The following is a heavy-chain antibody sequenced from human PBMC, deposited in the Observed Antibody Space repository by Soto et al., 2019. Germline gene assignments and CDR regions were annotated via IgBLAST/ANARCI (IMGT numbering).Heavy chain of an antibody. J-gene: IGHJ4*02. CDR1: GFTFSSYG. D-gene: IGHD1-7*01. Sequence: QVPLVESGGGVVQPGRSLRLSCAASGFTFSSYGMHWVRQAPGKGLEWVALISYDGSNKYYADSVKGRFTISRDNSKNTLYLRMNSLRAEDTAVYYCAGGWNYGGLDYWGQGTLVTVSS. V-gene: IGHV3-30*03. CDR2: ISYDGSNK. CDR3: AGGWNYGGLDY.